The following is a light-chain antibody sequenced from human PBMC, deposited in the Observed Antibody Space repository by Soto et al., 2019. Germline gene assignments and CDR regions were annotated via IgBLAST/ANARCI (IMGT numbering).Light chain of an antibody. V-gene: IGKV1-13*02. CDR3: QQLETYPRT. Sequence: AIQVTQSPSSLSASVGDTVTITCRASQGISSAFAWYQQKPGKVPRLLIYDVFNLQSGVPSRFSGSGSGTDVTRTISRLQPEDFATYYCQQLETYPRTFGQGRRLEVK. J-gene: IGKJ5*01. CDR1: QGISSA. CDR2: DVF.